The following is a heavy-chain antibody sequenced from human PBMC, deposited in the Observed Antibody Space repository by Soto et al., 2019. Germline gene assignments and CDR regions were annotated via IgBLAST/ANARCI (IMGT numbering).Heavy chain of an antibody. CDR1: GGTFSSYA. D-gene: IGHD2-15*01. CDR3: SREGGYCSGGSCYSGYDYYGMDV. Sequence: QVQLVQSGAEVKKPGSSVKVSCKASGGTFSSYAISWVRQAPGQGLEWMGGIIPIFGTANYAQKFQGRVTITADESTSTAYMELSSLRSEDTAVYYCSREGGYCSGGSCYSGYDYYGMDVWGQGTTVTVSS. J-gene: IGHJ6*02. V-gene: IGHV1-69*01. CDR2: IIPIFGTA.